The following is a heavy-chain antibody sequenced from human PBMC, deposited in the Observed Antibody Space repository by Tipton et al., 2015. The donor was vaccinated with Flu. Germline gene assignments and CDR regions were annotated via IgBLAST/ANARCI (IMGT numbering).Heavy chain of an antibody. V-gene: IGHV3-30*03. J-gene: IGHJ6*02. Sequence: SLRLSCAASGFTFSTYGIHWVRQAPGKGLEWVAVISYDGSIKYYADSVKGRFIISRDNSKNTLYLQMNSLGAEDTAVYYCARGPDWWGYYVMDFWGQGTTVTVPS. CDR1: GFTFSTYG. CDR2: ISYDGSIK. CDR3: ARGPDWWGYYVMDF. D-gene: IGHD2-8*02.